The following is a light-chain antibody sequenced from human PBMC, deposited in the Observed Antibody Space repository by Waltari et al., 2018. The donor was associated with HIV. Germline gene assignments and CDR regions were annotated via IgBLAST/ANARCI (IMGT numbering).Light chain of an antibody. Sequence: QSALTQPASVSGSLGQSITIHCPGTSRDVGNYDLVSWYQQHPGKAPKIIIYEVNKRPPGASNRMSGSKSGNTASLTISGLQAEDEADYYCCSYSDRRIYVFGSGTRVSAL. V-gene: IGLV2-23*02. CDR1: SRDVGNYDL. CDR2: EVN. J-gene: IGLJ1*01. CDR3: CSYSDRRIYV.